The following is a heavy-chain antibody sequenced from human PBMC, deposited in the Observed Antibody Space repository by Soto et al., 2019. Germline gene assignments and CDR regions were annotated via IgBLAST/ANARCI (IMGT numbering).Heavy chain of an antibody. CDR1: GFAFNRSW. CDR3: ARYGA. J-gene: IGHJ5*02. Sequence: EVQLVESGGGLVQPGGSLRLSCAASGFAFNRSWMSWVRQAPGQGPEWVANIKHDGSQKYYVDSVKGRFTISRDNAKNSRYLQMNSLTADDTAVYYCARYGAWGQGTLVTVAS. V-gene: IGHV3-7*01. D-gene: IGHD3-10*01. CDR2: IKHDGSQK.